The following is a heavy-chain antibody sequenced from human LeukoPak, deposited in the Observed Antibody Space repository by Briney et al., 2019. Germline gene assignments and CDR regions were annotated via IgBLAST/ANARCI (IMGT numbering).Heavy chain of an antibody. J-gene: IGHJ5*02. CDR1: GASISSSSHY. CDR2: IDYSGST. V-gene: IGHV4-39*01. CDR3: ARPSDDSPSSNWFFDP. D-gene: IGHD3-22*01. Sequence: SSETLSLTCTVSGASISSSSHYWGWIRQPPGKGLEWIGSIDYSGSTNYNPSLKSRVTISVDTSKNQLSLRLSSVTAADTAVYYCARPSDDSPSSNWFFDPWGQGTLVTVSS.